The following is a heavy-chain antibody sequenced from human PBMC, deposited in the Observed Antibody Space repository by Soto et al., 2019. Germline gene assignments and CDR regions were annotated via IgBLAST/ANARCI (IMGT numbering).Heavy chain of an antibody. V-gene: IGHV1-2*02. D-gene: IGHD6-13*01. CDR3: ARLYSSSWYASGWFDP. CDR1: GCTFSAYY. J-gene: IGHJ5*02. Sequence: GASVKVSFKACGCTFSAYYTHWLRQAPGQGLEWMGWMNPKSGGTYFAQKFQGRVTLTRDTSISTAYMELSSLRSEDTAVYYCARLYSSSWYASGWFDPWGQGTLVTVSS. CDR2: MNPKSGGT.